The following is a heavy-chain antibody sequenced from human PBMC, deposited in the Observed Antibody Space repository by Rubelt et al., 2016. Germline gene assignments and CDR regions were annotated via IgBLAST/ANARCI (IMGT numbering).Heavy chain of an antibody. CDR3: ASGSSEWLMDAFDI. D-gene: IGHD6-19*01. J-gene: IGHJ3*02. V-gene: IGHV4-34*01. CDR1: GGSFSGYY. Sequence: QVQLQQWGAGLLKPSETLSLTCAVYGGSFSGYYWSWIRQPPGKGLEWIGEINHSGSTNYNPSLKSRVTISVDTSKNQSALKLSSGTAAETAVYYCASGSSEWLMDAFDIWGQGTTVTVSS. CDR2: INHSGST.